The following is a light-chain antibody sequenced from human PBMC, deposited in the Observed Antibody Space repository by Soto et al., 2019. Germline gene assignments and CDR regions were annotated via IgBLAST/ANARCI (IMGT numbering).Light chain of an antibody. V-gene: IGLV2-14*02. Sequence: QSVLTQPASVSGSPGQSITISCTGVTSDVGGYYLVSWYQHHSGKAPKLIIYEGTQRPSGVSDRFSGSKSDNTASLTISGLQAEDEADYYCSSYTTSSTRVFGTGTKLTVL. CDR3: SSYTTSSTRV. CDR2: EGT. J-gene: IGLJ1*01. CDR1: TSDVGGYYL.